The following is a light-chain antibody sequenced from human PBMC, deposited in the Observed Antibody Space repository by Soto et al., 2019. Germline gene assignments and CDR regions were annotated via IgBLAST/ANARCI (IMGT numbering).Light chain of an antibody. CDR1: QSVSND. J-gene: IGKJ1*01. Sequence: EIVMTQSPATLSVSPGERVTLSCRASQSVSNDLAWYQQKPGQAPGLLIYGASTRATGIPARFSGTGSGTEFTLTINSLQSEDSAVYYCQQYNEWPRAFGQGTKVEIK. CDR2: GAS. CDR3: QQYNEWPRA. V-gene: IGKV3-15*01.